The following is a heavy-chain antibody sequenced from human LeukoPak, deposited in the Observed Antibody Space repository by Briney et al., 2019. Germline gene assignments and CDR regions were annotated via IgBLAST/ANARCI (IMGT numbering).Heavy chain of an antibody. CDR1: GFTFSSYG. D-gene: IGHD3-10*01. CDR2: IRYDGSNK. CDR3: ARERWSGPSPDGMDV. V-gene: IGHV3-30*02. Sequence: GGSLRLSCAASGFTFSSYGMHWVRQAPGKGLEWVAFIRYDGSNKYYADSVKGRFTISRDNSKNTLYLQMNSLRAEDTAVYYCARERWSGPSPDGMDVWGQGTTVTVSS. J-gene: IGHJ6*02.